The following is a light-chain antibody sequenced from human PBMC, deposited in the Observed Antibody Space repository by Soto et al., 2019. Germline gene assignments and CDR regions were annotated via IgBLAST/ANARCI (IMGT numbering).Light chain of an antibody. V-gene: IGLV3-21*02. J-gene: IGLJ3*02. CDR3: QVWDRSGDQPV. CDR1: TIGSES. Sequence: SYELTQPPSVSVAPGQTARITCGGNTIGSESVHWYQQKPGQAPVLVVYDDSDRPSGIPERFSGSKSGNTAPLTISRVEAGDEADYYCQVWDRSGDQPVLGGGTKLTVL. CDR2: DDS.